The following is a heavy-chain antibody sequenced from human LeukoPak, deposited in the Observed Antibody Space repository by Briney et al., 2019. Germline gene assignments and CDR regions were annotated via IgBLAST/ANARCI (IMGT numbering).Heavy chain of an antibody. J-gene: IGHJ4*02. Sequence: ASVKVSCKASGYTFTSYDINWVRQAPGQGLEWMGWMNPNSGNTGYAQKFQGRVTMTRNTSISTAYMELSSLRSEDTAVYYCARGVRRRDGYNLGYWGQGTLVTVSS. CDR2: MNPNSGNT. CDR3: ARGVRRRDGYNLGY. CDR1: GYTFTSYD. V-gene: IGHV1-8*01. D-gene: IGHD5-24*01.